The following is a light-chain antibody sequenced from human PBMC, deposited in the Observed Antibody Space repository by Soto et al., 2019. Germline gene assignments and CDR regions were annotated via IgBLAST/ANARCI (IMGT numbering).Light chain of an antibody. V-gene: IGKV3-20*01. CDR2: GAS. Sequence: EIVLTQSPGTLSLSPGERATLSRRASQSVSSSYLAWYQQKPGQAPRLLIYGASSRATGIPDRFSGSGSGTDFTLTISRLEPEDFAVYYCQQYGSSPVTFGQGTKVEIK. CDR3: QQYGSSPVT. J-gene: IGKJ1*01. CDR1: QSVSSSY.